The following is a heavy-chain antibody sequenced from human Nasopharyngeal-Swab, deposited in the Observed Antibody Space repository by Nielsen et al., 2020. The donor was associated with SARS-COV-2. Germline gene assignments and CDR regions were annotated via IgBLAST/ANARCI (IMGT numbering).Heavy chain of an antibody. CDR2: ISSSGSTI. CDR1: GFTFSSYE. V-gene: IGHV3-48*03. D-gene: IGHD3-3*01. CDR3: ARGFIRFLVDY. J-gene: IGHJ4*02. Sequence: LSLTCAASGFTFSSYEMNWVRQAPGKGLEWVSYISSSGSTIYYADSVKGRFTISRDNAKNSLYLQMNSLRAEDTAVYYCARGFIRFLVDYWGQGTLVTVSS.